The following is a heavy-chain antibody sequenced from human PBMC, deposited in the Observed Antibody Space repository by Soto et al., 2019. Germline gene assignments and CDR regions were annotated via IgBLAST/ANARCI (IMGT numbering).Heavy chain of an antibody. D-gene: IGHD1-7*01. V-gene: IGHV4-31*03. CDR3: ARDYSRTGETGTTCSRWFDP. CDR1: GGSISSGGYY. J-gene: IGHJ5*02. CDR2: IYYSGST. Sequence: QVQLQESGPGLVKPSQTLSLTCTVSGGSISSGGYYWSWLRQHPGKGLEWIGYIYYSGSTYYNPSLKSRVTISVDTSKNPFSLQLSSVTAADTAVYDCARDYSRTGETGTTCSRWFDPWGQGTLVTVSS.